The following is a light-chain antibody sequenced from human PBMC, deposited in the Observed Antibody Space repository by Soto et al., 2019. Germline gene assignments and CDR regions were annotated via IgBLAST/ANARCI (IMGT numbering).Light chain of an antibody. Sequence: AMQMTQSPSSLSASLGDRVTITFPASQGIRNDLGWYQQKPGKAPKLLIYAASSLQSGVPSRFSGSGSGTDFTLTISSLQPEDFATYYCLQDYNYPRTFGQGTKVDIK. CDR2: AAS. CDR3: LQDYNYPRT. CDR1: QGIRND. J-gene: IGKJ1*01. V-gene: IGKV1-6*01.